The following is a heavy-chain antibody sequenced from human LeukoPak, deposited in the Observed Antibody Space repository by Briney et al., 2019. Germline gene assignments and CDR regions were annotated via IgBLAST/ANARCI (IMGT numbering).Heavy chain of an antibody. CDR3: ARVGVMTHDY. CDR2: INPNSGGT. J-gene: IGHJ4*02. V-gene: IGHV1-2*02. D-gene: IGHD3-16*01. Sequence: ASVRVSCKASDYIFTVYNITWLRQAPGQGLEWMGWINPNSGGTNYAQKFQGRVTMTRDTSISTAYMELSRLRSDDTAVYYCARVGVMTHDYWGQGTLVTVSS. CDR1: DYIFTVYN.